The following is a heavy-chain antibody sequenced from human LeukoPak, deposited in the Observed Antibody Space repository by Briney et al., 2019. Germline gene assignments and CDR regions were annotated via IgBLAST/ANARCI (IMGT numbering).Heavy chain of an antibody. J-gene: IGHJ6*03. CDR1: GFTFSSYE. CDR3: ARGSQQQQTRYYYYYMDV. CDR2: ISSSGNTI. Sequence: AGGSLRLSCAASGFTFSSYEMHWVRQSPGKGLEWVSYISSSGNTIYYADSVKGRFTISRDNSKNTLYLQMNSLRAEDTAVYYCARGSQQQQTRYYYYYMDVWGKGTTVTVSS. D-gene: IGHD6-13*01. V-gene: IGHV3-48*03.